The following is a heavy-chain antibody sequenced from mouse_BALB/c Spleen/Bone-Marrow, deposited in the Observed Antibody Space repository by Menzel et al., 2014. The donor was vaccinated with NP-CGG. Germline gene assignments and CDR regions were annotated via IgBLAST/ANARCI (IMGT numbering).Heavy chain of an antibody. Sequence: GLEWIGRIDPANGNTKYDPKFQGKATITADTSSNTAYLQLSSLTSEDTAVYYCARGGTTATWYFDVWGTGTTVTVSS. J-gene: IGHJ1*03. CDR2: IDPANGNT. D-gene: IGHD1-2*01. CDR3: ARGGTTATWYFDV. V-gene: IGHV14-3*02.